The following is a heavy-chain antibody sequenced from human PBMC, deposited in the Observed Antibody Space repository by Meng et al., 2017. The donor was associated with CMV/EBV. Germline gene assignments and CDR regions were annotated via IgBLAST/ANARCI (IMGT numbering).Heavy chain of an antibody. CDR3: ARVGRYRHGSSITGNYYYYGMDV. CDR1: GYTFTGYY. D-gene: IGHD6-6*01. V-gene: IGHV1-2*02. CDR2: INPNSGGT. J-gene: IGHJ6*02. Sequence: ASVKVSCKASGYTFTGYYMHWVRQAPGQGLEWMGWINPNSGGTNYAQKFQGRVTMTRDTSISTAYMELSRLRSDDTAVYYCARVGRYRHGSSITGNYYYYGMDVWGQGTTVTVSS.